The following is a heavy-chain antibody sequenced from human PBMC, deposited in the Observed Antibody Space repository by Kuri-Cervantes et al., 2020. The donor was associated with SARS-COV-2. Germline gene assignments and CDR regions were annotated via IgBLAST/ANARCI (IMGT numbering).Heavy chain of an antibody. Sequence: ETLSLTCAASGFTFSSHSMNWVRQAPGKGLEWVSCTSSGSTYIYYVDSVKGRFTISRDNSKSTLFLQMNSLRAEDTAEYYCARGAAAADYFFYGMDIWGRGTTVTVSS. J-gene: IGHJ6*02. D-gene: IGHD6-25*01. CDR2: TSSGSTYI. CDR3: ARGAAAADYFFYGMDI. V-gene: IGHV3-21*01. CDR1: GFTFSSHS.